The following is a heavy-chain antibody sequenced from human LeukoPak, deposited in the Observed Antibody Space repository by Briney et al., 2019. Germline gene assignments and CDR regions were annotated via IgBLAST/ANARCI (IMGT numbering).Heavy chain of an antibody. CDR2: IRGNSERT. J-gene: IGHJ4*02. CDR1: GFTFSSYA. V-gene: IGHV3-23*01. Sequence: GGSLRLSCAASGFTFSSYAITWVRQAPGKGLEWVSAIRGNSERTYYADSVRGRFTISRDNSKDTVYLQISSLRVEDPAVYYCAREQSGTRGWYTVDYWGQGTLVAVSS. CDR3: AREQSGTRGWYTVDY. D-gene: IGHD6-19*01.